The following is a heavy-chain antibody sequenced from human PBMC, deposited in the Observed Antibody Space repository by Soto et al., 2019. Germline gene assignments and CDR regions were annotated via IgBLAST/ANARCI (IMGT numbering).Heavy chain of an antibody. CDR3: ARSESYTSNWFDP. Sequence: QVQLQESGPGLVKPSQTLSLTCTVSGGSISSGDYYWSWIRQPPAKGLEWIGYSYYSVSPYYKPSPKSRVTISVDTSKIQYSLKLSSVPAADTAVYYCARSESYTSNWFDPWGQGTLVTVSS. V-gene: IGHV4-30-4*01. J-gene: IGHJ5*02. CDR2: SYYSVSP. CDR1: GGSISSGDYY. D-gene: IGHD3-10*01.